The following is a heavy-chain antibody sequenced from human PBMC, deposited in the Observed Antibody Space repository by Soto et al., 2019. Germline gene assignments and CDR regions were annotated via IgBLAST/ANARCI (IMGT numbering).Heavy chain of an antibody. V-gene: IGHV3-48*01. CDR2: ISAAGTGT. CDR3: ARDYSYALDI. D-gene: IGHD2-15*01. Sequence: GGSLRLSCAASGFIFSSYTMNWVRQAPGKGLEWISYISAAGTGTFYADSVRGRFTISRDNVKNSLYLQMNGLRAEDTAVYYYARDYSYALDIWGQGTPVTVSS. J-gene: IGHJ3*02. CDR1: GFIFSSYT.